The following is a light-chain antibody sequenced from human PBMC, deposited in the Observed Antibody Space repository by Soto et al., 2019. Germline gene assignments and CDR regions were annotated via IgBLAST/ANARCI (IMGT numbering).Light chain of an antibody. J-gene: IGKJ4*01. CDR1: QSVNSN. CDR3: QQYNFWPPLT. CDR2: DAS. Sequence: EIVMTQSPATLSVSPGERATLSCRASQSVNSNLACYRQNPGQAPRLLISDASTRATGAPARFSGSGSGTEFTLTISSLQFEDSGIYYCQQYNFWPPLTFGGGTKVEIK. V-gene: IGKV3-15*01.